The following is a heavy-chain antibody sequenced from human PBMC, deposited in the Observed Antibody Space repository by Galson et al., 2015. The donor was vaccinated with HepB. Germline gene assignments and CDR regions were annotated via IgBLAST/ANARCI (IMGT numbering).Heavy chain of an antibody. D-gene: IGHD4-17*01. CDR2: ISFTAYTV. CDR1: GFTFSDYY. J-gene: IGHJ3*02. V-gene: IGHV3-11*01. CDR3: ARDRTVTTRAFDI. Sequence: SLRLSCAASGFTFSDYYMSWFRQAPGKGLEWVSYISFTAYTVYYADSVKGRFTVSRDNAKSSLYLQMNSLRAEDTAVYYCARDRTVTTRAFDIWGQGTMVTVSS.